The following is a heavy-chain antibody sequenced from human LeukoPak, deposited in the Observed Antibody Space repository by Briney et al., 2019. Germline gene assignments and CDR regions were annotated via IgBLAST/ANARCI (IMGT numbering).Heavy chain of an antibody. J-gene: IGHJ5*02. D-gene: IGHD5-18*01. CDR2: IYYSGTT. CDR1: GGSISSSSYY. CDR3: GAGGFSYYNWFDP. Sequence: GSLRLSCTVSGGSISSSSYYWGWIRQPPGKGLEWIGSIYYSGTTHYNPSLESRVTISVDTSKNQFSLKLASVTAADTAIYAKGAGGFSYYNWFDPWGQGTLVTVSS. V-gene: IGHV4-39*07.